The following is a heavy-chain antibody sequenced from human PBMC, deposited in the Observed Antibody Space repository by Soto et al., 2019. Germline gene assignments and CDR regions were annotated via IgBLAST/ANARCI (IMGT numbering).Heavy chain of an antibody. D-gene: IGHD5-12*01. V-gene: IGHV4-34*01. CDR3: ARGCGYDFKPFSCYYGMDV. CDR2: INHSGST. Sequence: SETLSLTCAVYGGAFSGYYWSWIRQPPGKGLEWLGEINHSGSTNYNPSLKSRVTMSVDTSKNQFSLKLSSVTAADTAVYYCARGCGYDFKPFSCYYGMDVWGQGTTVTVSS. CDR1: GGAFSGYY. J-gene: IGHJ6*02.